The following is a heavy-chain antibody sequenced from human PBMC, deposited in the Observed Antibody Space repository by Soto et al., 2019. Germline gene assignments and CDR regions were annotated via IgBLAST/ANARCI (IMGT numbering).Heavy chain of an antibody. CDR3: ANTPYCGGDSYAIDAFEL. D-gene: IGHD2-21*02. CDR2: ISYDGSNK. Sequence: QVQLVESGGGVVQPGRSLRLSCAASGFTFSSYGMHWVSQAPGKGLEWVAVISYDGSNKYYADSVKGRLTIYRDNSKNTLYLQINSLRAEDTAVYYCANTPYCGGDSYAIDAFELWGKSRMVTVSS. V-gene: IGHV3-30*18. J-gene: IGHJ3*01. CDR1: GFTFSSYG.